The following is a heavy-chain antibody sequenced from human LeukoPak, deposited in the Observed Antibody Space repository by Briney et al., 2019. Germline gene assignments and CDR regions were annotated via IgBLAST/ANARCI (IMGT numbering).Heavy chain of an antibody. CDR3: ARVLGQTDLDV. J-gene: IGHJ6*03. CDR2: ISSSSSYI. Sequence: SSYSXNWVRQAPGKGLEWVSSISSSSSYIYYADSGKGRFNISRDNAKNSLYLQMNSLRAEDTAVYYCARVLGQTDLDVWGKGTTVTXXS. CDR1: SSYS. D-gene: IGHD1-14*01. V-gene: IGHV3-21*01.